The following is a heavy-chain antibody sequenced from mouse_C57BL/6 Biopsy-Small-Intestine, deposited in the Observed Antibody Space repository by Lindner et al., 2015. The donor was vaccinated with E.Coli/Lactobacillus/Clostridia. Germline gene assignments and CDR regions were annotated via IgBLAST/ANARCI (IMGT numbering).Heavy chain of an antibody. J-gene: IGHJ2*01. CDR3: ARRFGNSYYFDS. V-gene: IGHV1-9*01. D-gene: IGHD2-1*01. CDR2: ILPGSASP. Sequence: VQLQESGAELMKPGASVKLSCKATDYTFTGYWIEWVKQRPGHGLEWIGEILPGSASPYYNENFRGKATFTADTSSNTAYMHLSSLTTEDSAIYYCARRFGNSYYFDSWGQGTTLTVSS. CDR1: DYTFTGYW.